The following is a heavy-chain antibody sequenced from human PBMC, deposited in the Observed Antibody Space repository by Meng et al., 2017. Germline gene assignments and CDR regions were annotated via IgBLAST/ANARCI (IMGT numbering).Heavy chain of an antibody. D-gene: IGHD6-6*01. J-gene: IGHJ4*02. V-gene: IGHV4-34*02. CDR1: GGSFSGYS. CDR2: INHSGST. Sequence: VHLPPWGAGLLTTSEALSLTGAVYGGSFSGYSWSWIRQPPGKGLEWIGEINHSGSTNYNPSLKSRVTISVDTSKNQFSLKLSSVTAADTAVYYCARRGIAARPFYYWGQGTLVTVSS. CDR3: ARRGIAARPFYY.